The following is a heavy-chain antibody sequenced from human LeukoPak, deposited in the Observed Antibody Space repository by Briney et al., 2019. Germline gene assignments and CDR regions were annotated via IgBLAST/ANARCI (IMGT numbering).Heavy chain of an antibody. CDR1: GCTFSSYA. Sequence: GASVNVSCKASGCTFSSYAISWVRQAPGQGLEWMGGSIPICGAANYAQKFQGRVTITTDESTSTAYMELSSLRSGGTARDYCARDRFVAGYDPAPGYPFDIWGQGPMVTVSS. J-gene: IGHJ3*02. D-gene: IGHD2-15*01. V-gene: IGHV1-69*05. CDR2: SIPICGAA. CDR3: ARDRFVAGYDPAPGYPFDI.